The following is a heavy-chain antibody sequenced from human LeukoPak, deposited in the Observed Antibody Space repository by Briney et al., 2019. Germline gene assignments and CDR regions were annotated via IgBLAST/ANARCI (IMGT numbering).Heavy chain of an antibody. V-gene: IGHV3-21*01. Sequence: GGSLRLSCAASGFTFSSYAMSWVRQAPGKGLEWVSSISSSSYIYYADSVKGRFTISRDNAKNSLYLQMNSLRAEDTAVYYCARICGGDCYHRWKNFDYWGQGTLVTVPS. J-gene: IGHJ4*02. CDR1: GFTFSSYA. D-gene: IGHD2-21*01. CDR3: ARICGGDCYHRWKNFDY. CDR2: ISSSSYI.